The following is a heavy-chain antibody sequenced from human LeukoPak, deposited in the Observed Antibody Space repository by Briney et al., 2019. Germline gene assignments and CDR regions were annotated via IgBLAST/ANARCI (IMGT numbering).Heavy chain of an antibody. D-gene: IGHD2-2*02. Sequence: GGSLRLSCAASGFTFDAYGMSWVRQAPGKGLEWVSGINWNGGSTGYADSVKGRFTISRDNAKNSLYLQMNSLRAEDTALYYCAREYCSSTSCYNFDYWGQGTLVTVSS. J-gene: IGHJ4*02. CDR3: AREYCSSTSCYNFDY. V-gene: IGHV3-20*04. CDR1: GFTFDAYG. CDR2: INWNGGST.